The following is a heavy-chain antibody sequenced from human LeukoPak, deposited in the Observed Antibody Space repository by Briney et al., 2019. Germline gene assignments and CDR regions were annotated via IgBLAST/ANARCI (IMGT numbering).Heavy chain of an antibody. D-gene: IGHD2-2*01. CDR2: VSTSGST. V-gene: IGHV4-61*02. CDR3: ARLPSPYYAEPQYYFDY. Sequence: SQTLSLTCTVSGGSISSAGYYWSWIRQSAGKGLEWIGRVSTSGSTNYNPSLQSRVTMSVDTSNNQFSLKLNSVTAADTAVYYCARLPSPYYAEPQYYFDYWGQGTLVTVSS. CDR1: GGSISSAGYY. J-gene: IGHJ4*02.